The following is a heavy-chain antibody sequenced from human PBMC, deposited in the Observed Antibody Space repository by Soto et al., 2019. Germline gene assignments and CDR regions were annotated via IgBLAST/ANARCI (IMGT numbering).Heavy chain of an antibody. CDR2: ISGSGGST. J-gene: IGHJ6*02. CDR1: GFTFSPYA. D-gene: IGHD3-9*01. Sequence: EVQLLESGGGLVQPGGSLRLSCAASGFTFSPYAMSWVRQAPGKGLEWVSSISGSGGSTNYADSVKGRFTVSRDNSKRTLSLQMNSLREEDTAIYYCAKGLRRLFRTRYYYGLDVWGRGTTVTVSS. V-gene: IGHV3-23*01. CDR3: AKGLRRLFRTRYYYGLDV.